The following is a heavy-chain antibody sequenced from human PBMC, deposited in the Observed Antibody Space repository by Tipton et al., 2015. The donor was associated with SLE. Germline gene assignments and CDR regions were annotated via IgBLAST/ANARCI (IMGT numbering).Heavy chain of an antibody. J-gene: IGHJ6*02. CDR2: ISSSSSTI. V-gene: IGHV3-48*01. D-gene: IGHD3-10*01. CDR3: ARGKMGGSGSPGYYYYGMDV. CDR1: GFTFSSYW. Sequence: SLRLSCAASGFTFSSYWMHWVRQGPGKGLEWVSYISSSSSTIYYAGSVKGRFTVSRDNAKNSPYLQMNSLRAEDTAVYYCARGKMGGSGSPGYYYYGMDVWGQGTTVTVSS.